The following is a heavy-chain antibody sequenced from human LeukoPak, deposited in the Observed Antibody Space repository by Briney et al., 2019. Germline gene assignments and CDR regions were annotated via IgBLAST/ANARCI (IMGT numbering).Heavy chain of an antibody. CDR2: ITSSSTSI. Sequence: PGGSLRLSCAASGFTFSTYSMNWVRQAPGEGLEWVPSITSSSTSIYYADSVKGRFTISRDNAKSSLYLQMNSLRAEDTAVYYCARVTAGTYYKGLGSFDSWGQGAQVTVSS. J-gene: IGHJ4*02. D-gene: IGHD1-26*01. CDR3: ARVTAGTYYKGLGSFDS. V-gene: IGHV3-21*01. CDR1: GFTFSTYS.